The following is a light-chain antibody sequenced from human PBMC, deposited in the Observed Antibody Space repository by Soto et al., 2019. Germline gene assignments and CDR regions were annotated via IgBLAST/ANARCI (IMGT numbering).Light chain of an antibody. J-gene: IGKJ1*01. V-gene: IGKV1-9*01. CDR1: QGISSF. CDR3: QQFNTYPRT. CDR2: AAS. Sequence: DIQLTQSPSFLSASVGDRVTITCRASQGISSFLAWYQQQSGKAPKLLIFAASTLQSWVPSRFSGSGSGTEFTLTISSLQPEDFAIYYCQQFNTYPRTFGQGTKVDIK.